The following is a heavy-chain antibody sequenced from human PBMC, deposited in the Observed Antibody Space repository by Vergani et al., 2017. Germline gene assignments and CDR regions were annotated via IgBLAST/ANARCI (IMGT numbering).Heavy chain of an antibody. CDR3: ATKSCGTPGCQIGYFRE. CDR1: GFTSSYYG. Sequence: QVHLVESGGGVVQPGRSLRLSCVVSGFTSSYYGMHWVRQAPGKGLEWVAVISYDRTQKYYADSVKGRFTISRDNSKSTLYLQMNSLRTEDTAVYYCATKSCGTPGCQIGYFREWGQGTLVTVSS. J-gene: IGHJ1*01. V-gene: IGHV3-30*03. CDR2: ISYDRTQK. D-gene: IGHD1-1*01.